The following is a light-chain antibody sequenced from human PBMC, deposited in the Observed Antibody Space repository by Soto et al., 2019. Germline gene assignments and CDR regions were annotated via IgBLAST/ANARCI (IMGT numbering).Light chain of an antibody. Sequence: DIQMTQSPSTLSASVGDRVTITCRASQSIRSWLAWYQQKPGKAPKLLIYKTSSLQSGVPSRFSGAESGTEFTLTISSLQPEHFATYFCQQYNTYPWTFGHGTKVEVK. CDR1: QSIRSW. CDR2: KTS. V-gene: IGKV1-5*03. CDR3: QQYNTYPWT. J-gene: IGKJ1*01.